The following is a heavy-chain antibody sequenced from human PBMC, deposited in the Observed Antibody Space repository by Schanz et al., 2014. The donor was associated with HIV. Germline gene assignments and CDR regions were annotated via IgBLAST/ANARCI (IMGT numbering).Heavy chain of an antibody. D-gene: IGHD5-12*01. J-gene: IGHJ3*02. CDR2: ISRSGSTI. CDR1: GFTFSDYH. V-gene: IGHV3-11*01. Sequence: QVHLVESGGGLVKPGGSLRLSCAASGFTFSDYHMSWIRQAPGKGLEWVSYISRSGSTIYYADSVKGRFTISRDNAKNSLYLQMNSLRAEDTAVYYCARVSGYNSPDAFDIWGQGTTVTVSS. CDR3: ARVSGYNSPDAFDI.